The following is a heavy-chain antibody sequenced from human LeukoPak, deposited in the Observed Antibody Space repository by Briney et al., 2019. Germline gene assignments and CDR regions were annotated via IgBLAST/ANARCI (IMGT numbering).Heavy chain of an antibody. D-gene: IGHD6-13*01. V-gene: IGHV5-51*01. CDR3: ARRIAAAGTTYYYYYMDV. Sequence: GESLKISCKGSGYSFTSYWIGWVRQMSGKGLELMGIIFPGDSDTRYSPSFEGQVIISADKSISTAYLQWRCLKASDTAMYYCARRIAAAGTTYYYYYMDVWGKGTTVTVSS. CDR2: IFPGDSDT. CDR1: GYSFTSYW. J-gene: IGHJ6*03.